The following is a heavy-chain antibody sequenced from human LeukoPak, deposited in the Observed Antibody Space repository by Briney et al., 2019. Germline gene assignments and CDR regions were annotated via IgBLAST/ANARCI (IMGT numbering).Heavy chain of an antibody. CDR3: ARDQTPHYYDSSGYYRNDAFDT. CDR2: ISSSSSTI. J-gene: IGHJ3*02. CDR1: EFTFSSYS. Sequence: GGSLRLSCAASEFTFSSYSMNWVRQAPGKGLEWVSYISSSSSTIYYADSVKGRFTISRDNAKNSLYLQMNSLRDEDTAVYYCARDQTPHYYDSSGYYRNDAFDTSGQGTMVTVSS. D-gene: IGHD3-22*01. V-gene: IGHV3-48*02.